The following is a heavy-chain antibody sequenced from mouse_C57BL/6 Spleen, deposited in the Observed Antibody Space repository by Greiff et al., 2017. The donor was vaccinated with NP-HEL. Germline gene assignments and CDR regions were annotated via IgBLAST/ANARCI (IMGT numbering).Heavy chain of an antibody. CDR2: IDPSDSYT. D-gene: IGHD3-2*02. J-gene: IGHJ2*01. CDR3: SRGIISGDGFDY. CDR1: GYTFTSYW. V-gene: IGHV1-69*01. Sequence: QVQLQQPGAELVMPGASVKLSCKASGYTFTSYWMHWVKQRPGQGLEWIGEIDPSDSYTNYNQKFTGKSTLTVDKASSTAYMQLSSLTSEDSAVYYGSRGIISGDGFDYWGQGTTLTVSS.